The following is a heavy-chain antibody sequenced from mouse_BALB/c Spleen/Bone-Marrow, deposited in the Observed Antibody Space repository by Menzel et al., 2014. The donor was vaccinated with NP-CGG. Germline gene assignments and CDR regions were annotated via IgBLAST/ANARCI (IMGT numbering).Heavy chain of an antibody. V-gene: IGHV5-9-2*01. Sequence: EVKLVESGGGLVKSGGSLKLSCAASGFSFNSYGMSWVRQTPEKRLEWVATISGGGSYTFYPDSVKGRFTISRDNAKNNLYLQLSSLRSEDAALYYCAGRAYYEQTEDWFVYWGQGTLVTVSA. CDR2: ISGGGSYT. D-gene: IGHD2-10*01. J-gene: IGHJ3*01. CDR1: GFSFNSYG. CDR3: AGRAYYEQTEDWFVY.